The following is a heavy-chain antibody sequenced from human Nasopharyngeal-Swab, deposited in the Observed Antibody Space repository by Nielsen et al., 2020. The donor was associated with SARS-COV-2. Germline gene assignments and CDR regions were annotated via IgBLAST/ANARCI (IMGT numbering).Heavy chain of an antibody. CDR3: ATKDYSGPYWPDFDF. J-gene: IGHJ4*02. D-gene: IGHD2-8*02. V-gene: IGHV4-28*01. Sequence: WSRQPPGKGLEWSGEIYYSGSTTYNPSLKSRVTMSMDRSKNQFSLNLNSVTAADTAVYYCATKDYSGPYWPDFDFWGQGTLVTVSS. CDR2: IYYSGST.